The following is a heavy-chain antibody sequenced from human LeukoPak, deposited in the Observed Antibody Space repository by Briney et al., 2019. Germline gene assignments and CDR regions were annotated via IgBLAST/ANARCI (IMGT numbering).Heavy chain of an antibody. J-gene: IGHJ4*02. CDR1: GYTFTGYY. Sequence: ASVKVSCKASGYTFTGYYMHWVRQAPGQGLEWMGWINPNSGGTNYAQKFQGRVTMTRDTSISTAYIQLSRLRSDDTAVYYCARLGYSYGLGVNFDYWGQGTLVTVSS. V-gene: IGHV1-2*02. CDR3: ARLGYSYGLGVNFDY. D-gene: IGHD5-18*01. CDR2: INPNSGGT.